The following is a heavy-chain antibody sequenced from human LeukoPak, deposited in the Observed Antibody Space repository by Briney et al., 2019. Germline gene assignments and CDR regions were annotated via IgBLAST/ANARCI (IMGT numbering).Heavy chain of an antibody. V-gene: IGHV6-1*01. J-gene: IGHJ4*02. CDR3: ARDQLYDYVWGTFDY. CDR2: TYYRSKWYN. Sequence: SQTLSLTCAISGDSVSINRAAWNWIRQSPSRVLEWLGRTYYRSKWYNDYAVSVKSRITINPDTSKNQFSLKLSSVTAADTAVYYCARDQLYDYVWGTFDYWGQGTLVTVSS. CDR1: GDSVSINRAA. D-gene: IGHD3-16*01.